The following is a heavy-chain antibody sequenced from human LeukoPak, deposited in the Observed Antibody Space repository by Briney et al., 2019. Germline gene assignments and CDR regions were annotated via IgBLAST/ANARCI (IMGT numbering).Heavy chain of an antibody. CDR2: ISWNSGSI. CDR3: ARSGTTSGWYYLDY. V-gene: IGHV3-9*01. CDR1: GFTFSSYA. Sequence: GGSLRLSCAASGFTFSSYAMHWVRQAPGKGLEWVSGISWNSGSIDYADSVKGRFTISRDNAKNSLYLQMNSLRAEDTALYYCARSGTTSGWYYLDYWGQGTLVTVSS. J-gene: IGHJ4*02. D-gene: IGHD6-19*01.